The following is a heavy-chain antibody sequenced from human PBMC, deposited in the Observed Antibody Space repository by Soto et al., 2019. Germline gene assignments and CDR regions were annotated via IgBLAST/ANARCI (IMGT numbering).Heavy chain of an antibody. Sequence: GSLRLCCAGSGFTPTTTPLIWVRQAPGKGLEWVTTISGTASRTYYLDSVKGRFFISRDNSKSTVTLQMNNLTVDDTAVYFCATSFRYFDNWGQGTRVTVS. V-gene: IGHV3-23*01. D-gene: IGHD3-9*01. CDR2: ISGTASRT. J-gene: IGHJ4*02. CDR3: ATSFRYFDN. CDR1: GFTPTTTP.